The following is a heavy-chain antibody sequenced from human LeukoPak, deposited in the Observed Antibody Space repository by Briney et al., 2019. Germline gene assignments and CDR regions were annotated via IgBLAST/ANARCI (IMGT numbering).Heavy chain of an antibody. Sequence: GGSLRLSCAASGFTFSSYAMSWVRQAPGKGLEWVSAISGSGGSTYYADSVKGRFTISRDNSKNTLYLQMNSLRAEDTAVYYCVKDQGDPTVTTYYYYYGMDVWGQGTTVTVSS. J-gene: IGHJ6*02. CDR3: VKDQGDPTVTTYYYYYGMDV. CDR1: GFTFSSYA. V-gene: IGHV3-23*01. CDR2: ISGSGGST. D-gene: IGHD4-17*01.